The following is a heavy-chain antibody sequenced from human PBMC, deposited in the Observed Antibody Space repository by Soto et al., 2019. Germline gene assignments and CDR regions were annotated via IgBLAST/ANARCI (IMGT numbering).Heavy chain of an antibody. CDR1: GGSVSSGSYY. D-gene: IGHD3-22*01. CDR2: IYYSGST. CDR3: ARGTTNDSSGYYYVGFDP. Sequence: LSLTCTVSGGSVSSGSYYWSWIRQPPGKGLEWIGYIYYSGSTNYNPSLKSRVTISVDTSKNQFSLKLSSVTAADTAVYYCARGTTNDSSGYYYVGFDPWGQGTLVTVSS. J-gene: IGHJ5*02. V-gene: IGHV4-61*01.